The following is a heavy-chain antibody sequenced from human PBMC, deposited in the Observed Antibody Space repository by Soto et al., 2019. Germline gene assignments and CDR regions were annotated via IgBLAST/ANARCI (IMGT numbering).Heavy chain of an antibody. Sequence: GASVKVSCKASGYTFNGYYMHWVRQAPGQGLEWMGWINPNSGGTNYAQKFQGWVTMTRDTSISTAYMELSRLRSDDTAVYYCARDFSDDSSGYPDYWGQGTLVTVSS. J-gene: IGHJ4*02. CDR3: ARDFSDDSSGYPDY. V-gene: IGHV1-2*04. D-gene: IGHD3-22*01. CDR1: GYTFNGYY. CDR2: INPNSGGT.